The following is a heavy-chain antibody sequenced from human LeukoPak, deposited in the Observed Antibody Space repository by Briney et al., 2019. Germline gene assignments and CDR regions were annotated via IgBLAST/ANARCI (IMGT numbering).Heavy chain of an antibody. J-gene: IGHJ4*02. CDR2: IYYSRST. V-gene: IGHV4-31*03. Sequence: KTSETLSLTCTVSGGSISSGGYYWSWIRQHPGKGLEWIGYIYYSRSTYYNPSLKSRVTISVDTSKNQFSLKLSSVTAADTAVYYCASIEMATITLDYWGQGTLVTVSS. CDR1: GGSISSGGYY. D-gene: IGHD5-24*01. CDR3: ASIEMATITLDY.